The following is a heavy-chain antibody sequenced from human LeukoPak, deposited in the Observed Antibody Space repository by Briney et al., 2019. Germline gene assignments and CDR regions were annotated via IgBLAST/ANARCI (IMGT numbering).Heavy chain of an antibody. Sequence: RSDTLSLTXTLSGGSISSDDDYWRWIRQTAGKGLDWIERVYASGNISSNPSLKSRVTISMNTSKNQFSLRLTSVTAADTAVYYCARALDNMLTGYAFDIWGQGAMVTVSS. D-gene: IGHD3-9*01. CDR3: ARALDNMLTGYAFDI. J-gene: IGHJ3*02. CDR2: VYASGNI. V-gene: IGHV4-61*02. CDR1: GGSISSDDDY.